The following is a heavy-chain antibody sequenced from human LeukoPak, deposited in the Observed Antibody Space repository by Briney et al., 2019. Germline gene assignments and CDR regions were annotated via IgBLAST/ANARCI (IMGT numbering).Heavy chain of an antibody. CDR1: GFTFSGFV. J-gene: IGHJ4*02. CDR3: AKDPSYYDGSGSYYSD. V-gene: IGHV3-23*01. CDR2: ISGSGGST. D-gene: IGHD3-10*01. Sequence: GGSLRLSCAASGFTFSGFVISWVRQAPGKGPQWVADISGSGGSTYYADSVKGRFSVSRDNSKNMVYLELNSLRAEDTAVYYCAKDPSYYDGSGSYYSDWGQGTLVTVSS.